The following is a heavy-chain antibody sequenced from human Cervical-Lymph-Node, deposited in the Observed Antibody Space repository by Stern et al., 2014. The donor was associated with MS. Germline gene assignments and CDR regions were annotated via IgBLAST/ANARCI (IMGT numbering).Heavy chain of an antibody. CDR1: GFTFTSSA. V-gene: IGHV1-58*01. J-gene: IGHJ4*02. CDR3: AAGIRVPAAKHFDY. D-gene: IGHD2-2*01. CDR2: IVLGSGDT. Sequence: QLVESGPEVKKPGTSVKVSCKASGFTFTSSAVQWVRQARGQRLEWIGWIVLGSGDTNYAQIFQERVTITRDMSTSTAYMEVRSLRSEDTAVYYCAAGIRVPAAKHFDYWGQGTLVTVSS.